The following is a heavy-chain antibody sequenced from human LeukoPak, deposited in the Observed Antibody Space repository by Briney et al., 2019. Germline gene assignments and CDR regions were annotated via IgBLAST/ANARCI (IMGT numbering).Heavy chain of an antibody. D-gene: IGHD3-10*01. CDR2: IYYSGST. J-gene: IGHJ5*02. CDR3: ARGPYGSGISNWFDP. V-gene: IGHV4-4*02. CDR1: GGSISSNNW. Sequence: PSEALSLTCGVSGGSISSNNWWSWVRQPPGKGLEWIGYIYYSGSTNYKPSLKSRVTISVDTSKNQFSLKLTSVTAADTAVYYCARGPYGSGISNWFDPWGQGTQVIVSS.